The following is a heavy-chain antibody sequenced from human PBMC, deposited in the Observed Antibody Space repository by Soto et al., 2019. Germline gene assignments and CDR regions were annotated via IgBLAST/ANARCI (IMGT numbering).Heavy chain of an antibody. J-gene: IGHJ4*02. CDR1: GFTFSSYG. CDR3: TRWGIAAGDY. D-gene: IGHD6-13*01. CDR2: IWYDVSNN. V-gene: IGHV3-33*01. Sequence: QVQLVESGGGVVQPGRSLRLSCAASGFTFSSYGMHRVRQAPGKGLEWVAGIWYDVSNNYYADSVKGRFTISRDNSKNPLYLQMNSMRAEATAVYCCTRWGIAAGDYWGQGTLVTVSS.